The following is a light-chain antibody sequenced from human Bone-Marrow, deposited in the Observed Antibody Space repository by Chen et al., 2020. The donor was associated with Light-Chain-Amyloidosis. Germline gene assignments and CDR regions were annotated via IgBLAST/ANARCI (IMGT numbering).Light chain of an antibody. CDR1: SSDVGSYNY. J-gene: IGLJ2*01. CDR3: SSYTRSITVV. CDR2: DVS. Sequence: QSALTQPASVSGSPGQSITISCTGTSSDVGSYNYVSWYQQHPVKAPKLMIYDVSNRPSGVSNRFSGSKSGNTASLTISGLQAEDEADYYCSSYTRSITVVFGGGTKLTVL. V-gene: IGLV2-14*03.